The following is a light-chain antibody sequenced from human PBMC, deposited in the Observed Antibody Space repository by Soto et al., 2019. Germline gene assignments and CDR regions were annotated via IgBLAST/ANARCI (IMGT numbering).Light chain of an antibody. CDR1: QSVSSSY. V-gene: IGKV3-20*01. J-gene: IGKJ1*01. Sequence: EIVLTQSPGTLSLSPGERATLSCRASQSVSSSYLAWYQQKPGQAPRLLIYGASSRATGIPDRFSGSGSGTDFTLTISRLEPEDFAEYYCQQYGSSPGTFGHGTKVEIK. CDR3: QQYGSSPGT. CDR2: GAS.